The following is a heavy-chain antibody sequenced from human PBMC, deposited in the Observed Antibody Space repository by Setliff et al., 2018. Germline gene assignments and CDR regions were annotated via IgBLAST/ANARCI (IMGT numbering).Heavy chain of an antibody. D-gene: IGHD3-10*01. J-gene: IGHJ4*02. CDR2: ILPLFGSA. Sequence: GASVKVSCKASGGTLRTYAFNWVRQAPGQGLEWVGGILPLFGSATYARKFQGRVTITADESTSTTYMEVSSLTSEDTAEYFCARGPIPGSGTYYGADWGQGTLVTVSS. V-gene: IGHV1-69*13. CDR1: GGTLRTYA. CDR3: ARGPIPGSGTYYGAD.